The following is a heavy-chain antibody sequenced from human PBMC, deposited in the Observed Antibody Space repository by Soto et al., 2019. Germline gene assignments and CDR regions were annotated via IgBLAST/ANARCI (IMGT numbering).Heavy chain of an antibody. J-gene: IGHJ3*02. CDR1: GASVSSGSYY. CDR2: MSHSGGT. V-gene: IGHV4-34*01. CDR3: ARVERGTATPVVDAFDI. D-gene: IGHD2-21*02. Sequence: QVQLQQWGAGLLKPSETLSLTCAVYGASVSSGSYYWSWIRQPPGKGLEWIGEMSHSGGTHFNPSLKSRVTISVDTSRKQFSLKMSALTAPDTALYYCARVERGTATPVVDAFDIWVPGTMVTVSS.